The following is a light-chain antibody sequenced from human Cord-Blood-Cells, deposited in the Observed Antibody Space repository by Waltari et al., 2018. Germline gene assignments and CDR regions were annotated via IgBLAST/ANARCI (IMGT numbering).Light chain of an antibody. J-gene: IGKJ1*01. V-gene: IGKV3-20*01. CDR2: GAS. CDR1: QSVSSSY. CDR3: QQYGSSWT. Sequence: TQSPGNLSLSPGERATLSCRASQSVSSSYLAWYQQKPGQAPRLLIYGASSRATGIPDRFSGSGSGTDFTLTIGRLEPEDFAVYYCQQYGSSWTFGQGTKVEIK.